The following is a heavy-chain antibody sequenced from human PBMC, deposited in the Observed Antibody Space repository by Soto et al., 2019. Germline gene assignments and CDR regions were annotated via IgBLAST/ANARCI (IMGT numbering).Heavy chain of an antibody. CDR3: ARHAEPYCGGDCYSWYYFDY. CDR2: TNYGSKWSY. J-gene: IGHJ4*02. Sequence: PSQTLSLTCAISGDSVSDSSVSWNWIRQSPSRGLEWLGRTNYGSKWSYAYAESVRSRITINADTSKNQFYLHLNSVTAADTAVYYCARHAEPYCGGDCYSWYYFDYWGQGTLVTVSS. V-gene: IGHV6-1*01. D-gene: IGHD2-21*02. CDR1: GDSVSDSSVS.